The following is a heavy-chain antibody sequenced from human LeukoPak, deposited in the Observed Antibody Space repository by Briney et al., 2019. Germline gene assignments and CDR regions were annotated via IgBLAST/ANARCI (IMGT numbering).Heavy chain of an antibody. CDR2: ISGSGGST. J-gene: IGHJ4*02. CDR1: GFTFSSYA. Sequence: GGSLRLSCAASGFTFSSYAMSWVRQAPGKGLEWVSAISGSGGSTYYADSVKGRFTISRDNSKNTLYLQMNSLRAEDTAVHYCAKFFHPRGYYFDYWGQGTLVTVSS. V-gene: IGHV3-23*01. D-gene: IGHD3-10*01. CDR3: AKFFHPRGYYFDY.